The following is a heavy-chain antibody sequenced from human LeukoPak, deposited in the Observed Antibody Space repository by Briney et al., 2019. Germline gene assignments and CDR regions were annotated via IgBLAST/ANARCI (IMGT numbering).Heavy chain of an antibody. V-gene: IGHV4-39*01. Sequence: SETLSLTCTVSGGSISSRGFFWGWIRQPPGKGPEWVGSVYYDGVTYYNRSFQRRVTMSLHKSTNRFSLRLSSETAADTAVYYCARLSCSDAVCPTHPYHHFDPWGQGTLVIVST. D-gene: IGHD2-15*01. CDR2: VYYDGVT. CDR3: ARLSCSDAVCPTHPYHHFDP. CDR1: GGSISSRGFF. J-gene: IGHJ5*02.